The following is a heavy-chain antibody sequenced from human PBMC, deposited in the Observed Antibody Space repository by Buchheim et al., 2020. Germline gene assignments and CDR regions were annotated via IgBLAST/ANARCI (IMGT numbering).Heavy chain of an antibody. CDR3: ARVGWTIRGYYFDY. Sequence: QVQLQESGPGLVKPSETLSLTCFVSDGSISSYYWSWIRQPPGKGLEWIGYIYYSRSTNYNPSLKSRLNISVETSKNQVSSELRSVTAADTAVYYCARVGWTIRGYYFDYWGQGTL. J-gene: IGHJ4*02. CDR2: IYYSRST. V-gene: IGHV4-59*01. D-gene: IGHD2-15*01. CDR1: DGSISSYY.